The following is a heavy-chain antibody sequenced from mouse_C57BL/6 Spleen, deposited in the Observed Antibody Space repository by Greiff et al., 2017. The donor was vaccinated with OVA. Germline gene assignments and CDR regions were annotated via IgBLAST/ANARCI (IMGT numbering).Heavy chain of an antibody. CDR3: ARSGNWDEAWFAY. Sequence: EVQLQQSGPELVKPGASVKISCKASGYSFTGYYMNWVKQSPEKSLEWIGEINPSTGGTTYNQKFKAKATLTVDKSSSTAYMQLKSLTSEDSAVYYCARSGNWDEAWFAYWGQGTLVTVSA. CDR2: INPSTGGT. D-gene: IGHD4-1*01. V-gene: IGHV1-42*01. CDR1: GYSFTGYY. J-gene: IGHJ3*01.